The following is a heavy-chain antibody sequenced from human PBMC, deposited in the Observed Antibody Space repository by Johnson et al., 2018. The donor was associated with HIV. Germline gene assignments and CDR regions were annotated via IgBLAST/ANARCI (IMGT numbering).Heavy chain of an antibody. V-gene: IGHV3-30*14. D-gene: IGHD5-24*01. CDR2: ISYDGSNK. CDR3: QGLQFGAMGALDI. J-gene: IGHJ3*02. CDR1: GFTFSSYA. Sequence: QVQLVESGGGVVQPGRSLRLSCAASGFTFSSYAMHWVRQAPGKGLEWVAVISYDGSNKYYADSVKGRFTISRDNSKNTLYLQMNSLKAEDTAVYYCQGLQFGAMGALDIWGQGTMVTVSS.